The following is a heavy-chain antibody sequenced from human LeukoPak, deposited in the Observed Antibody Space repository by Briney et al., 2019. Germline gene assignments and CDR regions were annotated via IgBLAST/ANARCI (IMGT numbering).Heavy chain of an antibody. Sequence: GGSLRLSCAASGFTVSSNYMSWVRQAAGKGLEWVSVIYSGGSTYYADSVKGRFTISRDNSKNTLYLQMNSLRAEDTAVYYCARVGGSLYSSAGDAFDIWGQGTMVTVSS. CDR3: ARVGGSLYSSAGDAFDI. V-gene: IGHV3-53*01. CDR2: IYSGGST. J-gene: IGHJ3*02. D-gene: IGHD6-19*01. CDR1: GFTVSSNY.